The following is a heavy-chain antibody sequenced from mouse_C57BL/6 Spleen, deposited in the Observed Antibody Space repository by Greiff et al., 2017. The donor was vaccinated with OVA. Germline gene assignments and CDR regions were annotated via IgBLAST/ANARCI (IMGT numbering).Heavy chain of an antibody. V-gene: IGHV5-17*01. CDR3: ARPWGLGYLDY. CDR1: GFTFSDYG. J-gene: IGHJ2*01. CDR2: ISSGSSTI. D-gene: IGHD3-1*01. Sequence: EVKVVESGGGLVKPGGSLKLSCAASGFTFSDYGMHWVRQAPEKGLEWVAYISSGSSTISYADTVKGRFTISSAHAKNTLFLPIARLRSEDTAMYYCARPWGLGYLDYWGQGTTLTVSS.